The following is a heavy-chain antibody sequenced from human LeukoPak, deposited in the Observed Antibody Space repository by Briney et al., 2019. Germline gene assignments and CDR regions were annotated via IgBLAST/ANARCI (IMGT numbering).Heavy chain of an antibody. V-gene: IGHV4-4*09. CDR2: VHTSGGS. CDR3: ARHARPRIAAAGHCDV. CDR1: GASISHYY. J-gene: IGHJ6*02. D-gene: IGHD6-13*01. Sequence: PSETLSLTCTVSGASISHYYWSWIRQTPERGLEWMGHVHTSGGSTYYPSLKTRLTMSIDTSRSQLSLKLTSVTAADTAVYYCARHARPRIAAAGHCDVWGQGTTVTVSS.